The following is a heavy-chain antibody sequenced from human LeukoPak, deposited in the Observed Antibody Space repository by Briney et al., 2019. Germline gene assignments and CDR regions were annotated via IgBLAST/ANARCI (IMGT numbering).Heavy chain of an antibody. CDR3: ASRALEDCGRASCYNPFDY. CDR1: GFTFSDHA. J-gene: IGHJ4*02. V-gene: IGHV3-23*01. CDR2: ISARGDST. Sequence: PGGSLRLSCAASGFTFSDHAMIWVRQAPGKGLEWVSGISARGDSTYYADSVKGRFTISREWSRNTLYLQMNSLRAEDTAVYFCASRALEDCGRASCYNPFDYWGQGTLVTVSS. D-gene: IGHD2-2*02.